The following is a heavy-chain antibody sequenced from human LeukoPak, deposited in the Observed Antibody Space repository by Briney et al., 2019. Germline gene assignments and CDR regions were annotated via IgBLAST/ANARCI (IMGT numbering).Heavy chain of an antibody. CDR1: GYSIGTGYY. J-gene: IGHJ4*02. CDR2: MSQTGDR. V-gene: IGHV4-38-2*01. CDR3: ARVDSSGYYTFFDY. Sequence: SETLSLTCDVSGYSIGTGYYWGWIRQPPGKGLEWIGSMSQTGDRYYNPSLKDRVTISVDTSKNQFSLNLRSVTAADTAVYYCARVDSSGYYTFFDYWGQGTLVTVSS. D-gene: IGHD3-22*01.